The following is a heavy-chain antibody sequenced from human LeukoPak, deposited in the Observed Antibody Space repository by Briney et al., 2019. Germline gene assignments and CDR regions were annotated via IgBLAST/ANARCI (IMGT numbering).Heavy chain of an antibody. V-gene: IGHV3-23*01. D-gene: IGHD2-2*03. J-gene: IGHJ3*02. CDR1: GFTFDNYG. CDR2: ISGSGGRT. CDR3: AIPTCSGSGYCSTSDPFHT. Sequence: PGGSLRLSCAASGFTFDNYGIGWVRHAPGKGLEWVSGISGSGGRTYYADSVKGRFTISRDNSKNTLFLQLNSLGVEDTATYYCAIPTCSGSGYCSTSDPFHTWGQGTMVTVSS.